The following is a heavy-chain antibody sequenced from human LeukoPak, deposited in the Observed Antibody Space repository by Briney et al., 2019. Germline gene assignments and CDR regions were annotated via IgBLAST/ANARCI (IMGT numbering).Heavy chain of an antibody. D-gene: IGHD6-19*01. CDR1: GGTFSSYA. V-gene: IGHV1-69*13. CDR3: ARDQGVRQWLVPYYYYGMDV. J-gene: IGHJ6*02. Sequence: ASVKVSCKASGGTFSSYAINWVRQAPGQGLEWMGGIIPIFGTANYAQKFQGRVTITADESTSTAYMELSSLRSEDTAVYYCARDQGVRQWLVPYYYYGMDVWGQGTTVTVSS. CDR2: IIPIFGTA.